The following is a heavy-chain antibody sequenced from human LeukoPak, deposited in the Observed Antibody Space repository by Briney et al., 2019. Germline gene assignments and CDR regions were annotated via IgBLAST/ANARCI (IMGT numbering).Heavy chain of an antibody. CDR1: GFTFSNHA. CDR3: VKDVLGNSWYYFDS. V-gene: IGHV3-64D*06. J-gene: IGHJ4*02. Sequence: GGSLRLSCSASGFTFSNHAMHWVRQAPGKGLEHVSAITDNGYSTYYAESVKGRFTISRDNSGKTLYLQMTSRRIEDTAVYYCVKDVLGNSWYYFDSWGQGTLVTVSS. D-gene: IGHD6-13*01. CDR2: ITDNGYST.